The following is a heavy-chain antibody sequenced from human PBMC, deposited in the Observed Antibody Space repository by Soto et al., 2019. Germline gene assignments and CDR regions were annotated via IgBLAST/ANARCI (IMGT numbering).Heavy chain of an antibody. Sequence: GGSLRLSCEASGFSFSTYSMHWVRQAPGKGLEWVSSIGRRSDIYYADSVKGRFTISRDNAKNSVSLQMNSLRDEDTAVYYCAREETAWPLAYGLDVWGQGTTVTVSS. CDR2: IGRRSDI. D-gene: IGHD2-21*02. J-gene: IGHJ6*02. V-gene: IGHV3-21*01. CDR3: AREETAWPLAYGLDV. CDR1: GFSFSTYS.